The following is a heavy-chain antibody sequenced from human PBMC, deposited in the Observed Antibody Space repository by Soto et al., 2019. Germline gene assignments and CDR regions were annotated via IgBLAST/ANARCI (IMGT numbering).Heavy chain of an antibody. CDR3: AKEWVYDSSGWSFDY. D-gene: IGHD3-22*01. V-gene: IGHV3-30*18. CDR1: GLTFSSCG. J-gene: IGHJ4*02. Sequence: QVQLVESGGGVVQPGRSLRLSCAASGLTFSSCGMHWVRQAPGKGLEWVAVISNDGSNKYYADSVKGRFTISRDNSKNTLYLQMNSLRAEDTAVYYCAKEWVYDSSGWSFDYWGQGTLVTVSS. CDR2: ISNDGSNK.